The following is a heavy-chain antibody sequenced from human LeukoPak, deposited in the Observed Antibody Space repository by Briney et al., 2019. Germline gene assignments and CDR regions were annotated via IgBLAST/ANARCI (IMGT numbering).Heavy chain of an antibody. CDR2: IYPGDSDT. J-gene: IGHJ4*02. CDR3: ARREATTEYFDF. Sequence: GESLKISCKGSGYSFTNYWIAWVRQMPGKGLERMGVIYPGDSDTRYNPSFQGQVTISADRSFGTAYLQWSSLKASDSAMYYCARREATTEYFDFWGQGTLVTVSS. V-gene: IGHV5-51*01. D-gene: IGHD1-7*01. CDR1: GYSFTNYW.